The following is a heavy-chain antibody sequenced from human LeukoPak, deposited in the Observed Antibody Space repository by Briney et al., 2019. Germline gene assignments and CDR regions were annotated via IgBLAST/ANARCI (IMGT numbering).Heavy chain of an antibody. CDR1: GFTFSEYT. D-gene: IGHD3-3*01. J-gene: IGHJ3*02. CDR2: MSNDGSIK. V-gene: IGHV3-30-3*01. Sequence: GGSLRLSCAASGFTFSEYTIHWVRQAPGKGLEWVAVMSNDGSIKKYANSVKGRFTISRDNSKSTLYLQMDSLRAEDTAVYYCAREFTIFGVVIQRYDAFDIWGQGTMVTVSS. CDR3: AREFTIFGVVIQRYDAFDI.